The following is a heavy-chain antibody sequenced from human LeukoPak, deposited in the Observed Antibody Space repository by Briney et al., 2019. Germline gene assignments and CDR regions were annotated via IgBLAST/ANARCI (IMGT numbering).Heavy chain of an antibody. CDR1: GFTFSSYG. Sequence: GRSLRLSCAASGFTFSSYGMHWVRQAPGKGLEWVAVISYDGSNKYYADSVKGRFTISRDNSKNTLYLQMNSLRPEDAAVYYCAKDVEYSSGWYEGGSFDYWGQGILVTVSS. CDR2: ISYDGSNK. J-gene: IGHJ4*02. D-gene: IGHD6-19*01. CDR3: AKDVEYSSGWYEGGSFDY. V-gene: IGHV3-30*18.